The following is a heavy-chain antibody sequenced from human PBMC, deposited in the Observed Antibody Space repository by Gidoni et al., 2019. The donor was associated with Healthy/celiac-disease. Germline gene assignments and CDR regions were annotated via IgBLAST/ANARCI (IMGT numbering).Heavy chain of an antibody. CDR1: GGSIRNTTSY. D-gene: IGHD3-22*01. CDR2: IYFSGST. CDR3: ARGPASGYVGRYWHFDL. J-gene: IGHJ2*01. Sequence: QLQLQESGPGLVKPSETLSLTCTVSGGSIRNTTSYWGWIRQPPGKGLEWIGCIYFSGSTYYNPSLKSRVTISIDTSKNQFSLKLSSVTVTDTAVYYCARGPASGYVGRYWHFDLWGRGTLVTVSS. V-gene: IGHV4-39*01.